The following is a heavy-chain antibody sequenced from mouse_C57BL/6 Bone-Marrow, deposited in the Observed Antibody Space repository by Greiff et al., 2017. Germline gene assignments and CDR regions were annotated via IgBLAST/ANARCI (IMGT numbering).Heavy chain of an antibody. CDR2: IYPRSGNT. Sequence: VQLQQSGAELARPGASVKLSCKASGYTFTSYGISWVKQRTGQGLEWIGEIYPRSGNTYYNEKFKGKATLTADKSSSTAYMELRSLTSEDSSVYFCARPPHYGNYPWFAYWGQGTLVTVSA. D-gene: IGHD2-1*01. CDR1: GYTFTSYG. V-gene: IGHV1-81*01. CDR3: ARPPHYGNYPWFAY. J-gene: IGHJ3*01.